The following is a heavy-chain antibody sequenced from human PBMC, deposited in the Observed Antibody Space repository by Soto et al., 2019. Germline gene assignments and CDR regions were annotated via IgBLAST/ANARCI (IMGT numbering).Heavy chain of an antibody. V-gene: IGHV4-34*01. D-gene: IGHD2-8*02. Sequence: QVQLQQWGAGLLKPSETLSLTCAGYGGSFSGYYWTWIRQPPGTGLEWIGEINHSGSTNYHPSLKSRVTISVDTSKNQFSLKLTSVTAAYTAVYYCARDKITGLFDYWGQGTLVTVSS. CDR3: ARDKITGLFDY. CDR2: INHSGST. CDR1: GGSFSGYY. J-gene: IGHJ4*02.